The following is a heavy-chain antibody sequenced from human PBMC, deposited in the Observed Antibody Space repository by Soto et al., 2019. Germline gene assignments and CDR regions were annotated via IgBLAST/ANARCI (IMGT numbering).Heavy chain of an antibody. J-gene: IGHJ4*02. D-gene: IGHD6-19*01. CDR1: GFSFSSYG. V-gene: IGHV3-30*18. CDR2: ISYDVTNK. Sequence: QVQLVESGGGVVQPGRSLRLSCAASGFSFSSYGMHWVRQAPGKGLEWVAVISYDVTNKYYADSVKGRFTISRDNSKNTLYLKMSSLRAEDTAVYYCAKDLRIAVAGTDYFDSWGQGTLVTVSS. CDR3: AKDLRIAVAGTDYFDS.